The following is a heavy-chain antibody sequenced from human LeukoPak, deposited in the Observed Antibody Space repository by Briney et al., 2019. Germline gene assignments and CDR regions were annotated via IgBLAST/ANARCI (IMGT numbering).Heavy chain of an antibody. J-gene: IGHJ4*02. CDR1: GDSISTYH. CDR3: ARDKRHSYGRYFDR. D-gene: IGHD5-18*01. CDR2: MQSTGNS. V-gene: IGHV4-59*01. Sequence: SETLSLTCTVSGDSISTYHWNWIRKPPGKGLEWIAYMQSTGNSNYNPSLKNRVNMFVDMSNTHFVLNLRSVTAADTAVYYCARDKRHSYGRYFDRGGQGMLVTVSS.